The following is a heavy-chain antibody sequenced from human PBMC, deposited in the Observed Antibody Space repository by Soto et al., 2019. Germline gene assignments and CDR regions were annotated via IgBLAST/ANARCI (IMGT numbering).Heavy chain of an antibody. CDR3: AKLMEPTYYFDY. J-gene: IGHJ4*02. V-gene: IGHV3-30*18. CDR2: ISYDGSNK. D-gene: IGHD1-1*01. Sequence: GGSLRLSCAASGFTFSSYGMHWVRQAPGKGLEWVAVISYDGSNKYYADSVKGRFTISRDNSKNTLYLQMNSLRAEDTAVYYCAKLMEPTYYFDYWGQGTLVTVSS. CDR1: GFTFSSYG.